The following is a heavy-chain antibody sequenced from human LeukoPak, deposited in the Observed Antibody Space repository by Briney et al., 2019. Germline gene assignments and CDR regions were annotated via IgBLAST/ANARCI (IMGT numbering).Heavy chain of an antibody. CDR2: VYSDGST. V-gene: IGHV3-53*05. CDR1: GFIVSSNY. CDR3: ATYLPSGSPWY. D-gene: IGHD1-26*01. Sequence: GGSLRLSCAASGFIVSSNYMSWVRQAPGKGLEWVSVVYSDGSTFYADSVKGRFTISRDNSKNTLYLQMNSLRAEDTAVYYCATYLPSGSPWYWGQGTLVTVSS. J-gene: IGHJ4*02.